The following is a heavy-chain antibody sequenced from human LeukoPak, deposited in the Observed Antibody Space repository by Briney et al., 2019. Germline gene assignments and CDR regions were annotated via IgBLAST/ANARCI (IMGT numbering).Heavy chain of an antibody. D-gene: IGHD5/OR15-5a*01. Sequence: SETLSLTCAVYDGAFSGYHGNWIRQAPGKGLEWIGEVNHRGMTNYNPSLKSRVIISADTSKNQFYLKLHSVTAADTAIYYCARDPTSEISVPHYFDDWGQGTLVTVSS. CDR3: ARDPTSEISVPHYFDD. J-gene: IGHJ4*02. V-gene: IGHV4-34*01. CDR2: VNHRGMT. CDR1: DGAFSGYH.